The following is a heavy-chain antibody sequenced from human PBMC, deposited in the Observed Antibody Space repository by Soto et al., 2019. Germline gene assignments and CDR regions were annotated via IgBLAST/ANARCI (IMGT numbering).Heavy chain of an antibody. CDR3: ARGNWNDWACFDL. V-gene: IGHV4-31*03. D-gene: IGHD1-1*01. J-gene: IGHJ2*01. Sequence: QVQLQESGPGLVKPSQTLSLTCTVSGGSISSGGYYWSWIRQHPGKGLEWIGYIYYSGSTYYNPSLKSRVTISVDTSKNQFSLKLSSVTAADTAVYYCARGNWNDWACFDLWGRGTLLTVSS. CDR2: IYYSGST. CDR1: GGSISSGGYY.